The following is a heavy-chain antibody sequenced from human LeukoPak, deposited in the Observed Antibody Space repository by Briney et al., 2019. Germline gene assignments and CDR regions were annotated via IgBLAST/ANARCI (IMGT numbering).Heavy chain of an antibody. D-gene: IGHD1-1*01. CDR3: ARVRTTGTN. J-gene: IGHJ4*02. Sequence: PSETLSLTCAVSSYSISSGFYWGWIRQPPGKGLEWIGSIYHSGSPYYNPSLKSRLNISVDTSKNQFSLRLSSVTAADTAVYYCARVRTTGTNWGQGTLVTVSS. CDR1: SYSISSGFY. V-gene: IGHV4-38-2*01. CDR2: IYHSGSP.